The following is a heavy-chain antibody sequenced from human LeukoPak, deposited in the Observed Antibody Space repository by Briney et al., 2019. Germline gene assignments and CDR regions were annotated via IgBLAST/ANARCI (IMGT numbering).Heavy chain of an antibody. D-gene: IGHD4-11*01. CDR1: GFTFSSYA. V-gene: IGHV3-30-3*01. CDR3: ARALRGYSNYEGTPLLGY. CDR2: ISYDGSNK. J-gene: IGHJ4*02. Sequence: GGSLRLSCAASGFTFSSYAMHWVRQAPGKGLEWVAVISYDGSNKYYADSVKGRFTISRDNSKNTLYLQMNSLRAEDTAVYYCARALRGYSNYEGTPLLGYWGQGTLVTVSS.